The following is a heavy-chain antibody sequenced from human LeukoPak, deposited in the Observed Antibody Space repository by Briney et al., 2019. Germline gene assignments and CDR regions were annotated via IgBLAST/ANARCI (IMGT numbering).Heavy chain of an antibody. D-gene: IGHD5-18*01. J-gene: IGHJ3*02. CDR1: GYTFTSYG. CDR3: AREDTATRDDAFDI. V-gene: IGHV1-18*01. Sequence: ASVKVSCKASGYTFTSYGISWGRQAPGQGLEWMGWISAYNGNTNYAQKLQGRVTMTTDTSTSTAYMELRSLRSDDTAVYYCAREDTATRDDAFDIWGQGTMVTVSS. CDR2: ISAYNGNT.